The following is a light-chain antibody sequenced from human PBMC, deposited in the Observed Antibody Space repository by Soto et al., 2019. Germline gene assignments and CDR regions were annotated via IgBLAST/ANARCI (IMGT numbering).Light chain of an antibody. Sequence: QSALTQPASVSGSPGQSITISCTGTSSDVGGYNYVSWYQQHPGKAPQLIIYDVANRPSGVSNRFSGSKSGNTASLTISGLQAEDEADYYCSSYTSSSTYVVFGGGTKVTV. J-gene: IGLJ2*01. CDR3: SSYTSSSTYVV. V-gene: IGLV2-14*03. CDR2: DVA. CDR1: SSDVGGYNY.